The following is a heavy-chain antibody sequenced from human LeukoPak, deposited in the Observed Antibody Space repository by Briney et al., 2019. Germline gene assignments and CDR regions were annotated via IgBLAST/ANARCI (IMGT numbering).Heavy chain of an antibody. CDR2: ISAYNGNT. D-gene: IGHD5-24*01. Sequence: PGASVKVSCKSSGYTFTSYAITGVRHAPGQGLEWMGGISAYNGNTNYAQNLQGRVTMTTDTSTSTAYMELRSMRSADTAMYYCARMEMATAIFDYWGQGTLVTVSS. CDR3: ARMEMATAIFDY. V-gene: IGHV1-18*01. CDR1: GYTFTSYA. J-gene: IGHJ4*02.